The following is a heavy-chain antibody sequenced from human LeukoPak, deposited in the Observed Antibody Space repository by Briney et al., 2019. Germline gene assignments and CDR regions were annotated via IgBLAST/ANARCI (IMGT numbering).Heavy chain of an antibody. Sequence: PSETLSLTCTVSGGSISSYYWTWIRQPPGKGLEWIGDIYITGSTNYNPYLKRGVTMSVDTTKNQFSLRLSSVTAADTAVYYCSRVRIGETSYDASDVWGLGTMVTVSS. D-gene: IGHD1-26*01. CDR3: SRVRIGETSYDASDV. J-gene: IGHJ3*01. CDR2: IYITGST. V-gene: IGHV4-59*13. CDR1: GGSISSYY.